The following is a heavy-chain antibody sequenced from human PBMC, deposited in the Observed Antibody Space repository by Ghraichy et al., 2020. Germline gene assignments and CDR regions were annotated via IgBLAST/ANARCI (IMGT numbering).Heavy chain of an antibody. CDR3: AKGEWELEN. CDR2: IYSSGST. D-gene: IGHD1-1*01. CDR1: GGSILGYY. Sequence: SETLSLTCTVSGGSILGYYWSWVRQSAGKGLEWIGRIYSSGSTNYNPSLKTRLTMSADTAKNQFSLKLTSVTAADAAVYYCAKGEWELENWGPGTRVTVSS. J-gene: IGHJ4*02. V-gene: IGHV4-4*07.